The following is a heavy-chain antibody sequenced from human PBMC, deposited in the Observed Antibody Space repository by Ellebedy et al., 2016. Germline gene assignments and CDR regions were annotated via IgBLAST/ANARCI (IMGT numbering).Heavy chain of an antibody. CDR2: INWNSGNT. CDR1: GFTFADYG. J-gene: IGHJ4*02. D-gene: IGHD4-23*01. CDR3: AKDRDRWSNFDY. V-gene: IGHV3-9*01. Sequence: GGSLRLXXAASGFTFADYGMHWVRQAPGKGLEWVSSINWNSGNTGYGDSVKGRFTISRDNAKNSLYLQMNSLSAEDTAFYYCAKDRDRWSNFDYWGQGILVTVSS.